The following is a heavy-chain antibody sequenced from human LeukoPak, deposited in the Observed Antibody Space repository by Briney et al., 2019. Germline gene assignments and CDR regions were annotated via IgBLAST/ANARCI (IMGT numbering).Heavy chain of an antibody. D-gene: IGHD1-26*01. V-gene: IGHV3-21*01. Sequence: PGGSLRLSCAASGFTFSSYSMNWVRQAPGKGLEWVSSISSSSSYIYYADSVKGRFTISRDNAKNSLYLQMNSLRAEDTAVYYCARDSVLNSGGQDYYYMDVWGKGTTVTVSS. CDR1: GFTFSSYS. CDR3: ARDSVLNSGGQDYYYMDV. CDR2: ISSSSSYI. J-gene: IGHJ6*03.